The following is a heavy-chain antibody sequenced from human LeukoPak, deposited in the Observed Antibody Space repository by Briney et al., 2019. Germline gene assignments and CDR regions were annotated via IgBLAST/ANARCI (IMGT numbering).Heavy chain of an antibody. J-gene: IGHJ5*01. D-gene: IGHD6-19*01. CDR2: ISSSSSTI. CDR1: GFTFSSYS. CDR3: ASAVRQWLGNWSDY. Sequence: GGSLRLSCAASGFTFSSYSMNWVRQAPGKGLEWVSYISSSSSTIYYADSVKGRFTISRDNAKNSLYLQMNSLRDEDTAVYYCASAVRQWLGNWSDYWGQGTLVTVSS. V-gene: IGHV3-48*02.